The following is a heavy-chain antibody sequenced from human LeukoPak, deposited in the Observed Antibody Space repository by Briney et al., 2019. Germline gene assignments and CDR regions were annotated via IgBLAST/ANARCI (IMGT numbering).Heavy chain of an antibody. CDR3: ARDSEYYYGSGSFNWFDP. J-gene: IGHJ5*02. V-gene: IGHV4-4*02. CDR1: GGSISSSNW. Sequence: SEALSLTCAVSGGSISSSNWRSWVRQPPGKGLEWIGEIYHSGSTNYNPSLKSRVTISVDKSKNQFSLKLSSVTAADTAVYYCARDSEYYYGSGSFNWFDPWGQGTLVTVSS. CDR2: IYHSGST. D-gene: IGHD3-10*01.